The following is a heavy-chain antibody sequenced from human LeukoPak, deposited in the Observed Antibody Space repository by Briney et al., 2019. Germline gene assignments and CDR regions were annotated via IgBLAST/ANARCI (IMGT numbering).Heavy chain of an antibody. Sequence: GGSLRLSCAASGFTFSSYEMNWVRQAPGKGLEWVSVIYSGGSTYYADSVKGRFTISRDNSKNTLYLQMNSLRAEDTAVYYCAREADSSSCLDYWGQGTLVTVSS. CDR3: AREADSSSCLDY. CDR1: GFTFSSYE. D-gene: IGHD6-13*01. V-gene: IGHV3-66*01. CDR2: IYSGGST. J-gene: IGHJ4*02.